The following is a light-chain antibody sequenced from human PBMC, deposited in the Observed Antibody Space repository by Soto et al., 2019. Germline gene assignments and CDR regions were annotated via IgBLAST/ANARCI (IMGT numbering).Light chain of an antibody. CDR1: QSFSSRY. CDR2: GAS. J-gene: IGKJ4*01. CDR3: QQYGSSRLT. Sequence: EIVLTQSPGTLSLSPGERATLSCRASQSFSSRYLAWYQQKPGQAPRLLIYGASSRATGIPDRFSGSESGTDFTLTISRLEPEDFAVYYCQQYGSSRLTFGGGTKVEIK. V-gene: IGKV3-20*01.